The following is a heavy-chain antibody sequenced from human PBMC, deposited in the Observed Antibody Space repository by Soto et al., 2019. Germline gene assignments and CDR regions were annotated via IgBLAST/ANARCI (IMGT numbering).Heavy chain of an antibody. J-gene: IGHJ3*02. CDR2: IYPGDSDT. CDR3: ARIEDSSSSAAFDI. D-gene: IGHD6-6*01. CDR1: GYSFTSYW. Sequence: PXESLTISRKGSGYSFTSYWIGLVRQMPGKGLEWMGIIYPGDSDTRYSPSFQGQVTISADKSISTAYLQWSSLKASDTAMYYCARIEDSSSSAAFDIWGQGTMVTVSS. V-gene: IGHV5-51*01.